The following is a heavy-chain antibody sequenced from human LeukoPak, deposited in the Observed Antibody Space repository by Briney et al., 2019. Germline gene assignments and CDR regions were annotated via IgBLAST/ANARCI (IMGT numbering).Heavy chain of an antibody. V-gene: IGHV3-23*01. Sequence: GGSLRLSCAASGFTFSSYAMSWVRQAPGKGLEWVSSISGSGHSTYYADSVKGRFTVSRDNAKNSLYLQMNSLRAEDTAVYYCAGDLGCSGGSCYETEDYWGQGTLVTVSS. J-gene: IGHJ4*02. D-gene: IGHD2-15*01. CDR2: ISGSGHST. CDR1: GFTFSSYA. CDR3: AGDLGCSGGSCYETEDY.